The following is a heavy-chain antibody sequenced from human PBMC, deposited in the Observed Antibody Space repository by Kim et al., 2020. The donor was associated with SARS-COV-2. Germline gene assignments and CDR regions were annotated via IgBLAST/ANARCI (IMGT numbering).Heavy chain of an antibody. CDR1: GFTFSSYA. CDR2: ISYDGSNK. V-gene: IGHV3-30*04. D-gene: IGHD3-22*01. CDR3: ARTFSDSSGYYSEDYFDY. Sequence: GGSLRLSCAASGFTFSSYAMHWVRQAPGKGLEWVAVISYDGSNKYYADSVKGRFTISRDNSKNTLYLQMNSLRAEDTAVYYCARTFSDSSGYYSEDYFDYWGQRTLVTVSS. J-gene: IGHJ4*02.